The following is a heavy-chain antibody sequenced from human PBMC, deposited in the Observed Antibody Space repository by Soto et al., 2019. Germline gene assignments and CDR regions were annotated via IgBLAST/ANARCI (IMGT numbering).Heavy chain of an antibody. D-gene: IGHD1-7*01. CDR1: GYTFTSYA. V-gene: IGHV1-3*01. Sequence: QVQLVQSGAEVKKPGASVKVSCKASGYTFTSYAMHWVRQAPGQRLEWMGWINAGNGNTKYSQKFQGRVTITRDTSASTAYMDLSSLRSEDTAVYYCARDHNWNYDFDYWGQGTLVTVSS. J-gene: IGHJ4*02. CDR3: ARDHNWNYDFDY. CDR2: INAGNGNT.